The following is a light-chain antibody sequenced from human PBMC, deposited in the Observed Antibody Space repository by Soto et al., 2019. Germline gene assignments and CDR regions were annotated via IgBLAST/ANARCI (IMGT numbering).Light chain of an antibody. CDR3: QQRSNWPPWVT. J-gene: IGKJ5*01. V-gene: IGKV3-11*01. CDR2: DAS. Sequence: EIVMTQSPATLSVSPGEGATLSCRASQGIGDTLAWYQHKPGQAPRLLIYDASNRATGIPARFSGSGSGTDFTLTISSLEPEDFAVYYCQQRSNWPPWVTFGQGTRLEL. CDR1: QGIGDT.